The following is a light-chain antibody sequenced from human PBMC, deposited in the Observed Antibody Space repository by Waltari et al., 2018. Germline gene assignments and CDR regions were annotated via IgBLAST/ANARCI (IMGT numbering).Light chain of an antibody. V-gene: IGLV1-44*01. CDR1: RSNTGSNT. CDR3: AVWDDSLNVPV. CDR2: SNN. Sequence: QSVLAQPPSASGTPGLKITISCSGSRSNTGSNTVNWYQHLPGTAPRLLLWSNNQRPSGVPDRFAGSKSGTSASLAIRGRQSEDEADYYCAVWDDSLNVPVFGTGTKVTVL. J-gene: IGLJ1*01.